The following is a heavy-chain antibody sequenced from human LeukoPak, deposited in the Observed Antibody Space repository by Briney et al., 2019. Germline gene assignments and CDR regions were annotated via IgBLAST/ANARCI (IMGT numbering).Heavy chain of an antibody. CDR1: GFTFGSYW. CDR2: IKQDGSEK. Sequence: TGGSLRLSCAASGFTFGSYWMSWVRQAPGKGLEWVANIKQDGSEKYYVDSVKGRFTISRDNARNSLYLQMNSLRAEDTAVYYCARDVLIAAAGTQLLNYWGQGTLATVSS. V-gene: IGHV3-7*05. CDR3: ARDVLIAAAGTQLLNY. J-gene: IGHJ4*02. D-gene: IGHD6-13*01.